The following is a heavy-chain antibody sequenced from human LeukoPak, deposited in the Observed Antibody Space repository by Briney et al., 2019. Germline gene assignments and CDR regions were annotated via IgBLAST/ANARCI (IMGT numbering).Heavy chain of an antibody. D-gene: IGHD3-22*01. CDR1: GGSISSHY. CDR3: ARAAERGNYYDTSGLDY. V-gene: IGHV4-59*08. Sequence: PSETLSLTCTVSGGSISSHYWAWVRQPPGKGLEWIAYIHYSGRTTYNPSLKSRATISVGTSKTHFSLTLTSVTAAHTAVYYCARAAERGNYYDTSGLDYWGQGILVTVSS. CDR2: IHYSGRT. J-gene: IGHJ4*02.